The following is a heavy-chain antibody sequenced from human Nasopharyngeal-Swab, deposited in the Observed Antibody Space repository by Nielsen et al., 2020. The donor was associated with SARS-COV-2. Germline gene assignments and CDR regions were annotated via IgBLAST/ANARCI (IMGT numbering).Heavy chain of an antibody. CDR2: ISGSGGST. D-gene: IGHD1-14*01. Sequence: GESLKISCAASGFTFSSYAMSWVRQAPGKGLEWVSAISGSGGSTYYADSVKGRFTIPRDNSKNTLYLQMSSLRAEDTAVYYCAKGTGMTYRAIDYWGQGTLVTVSS. CDR1: GFTFSSYA. J-gene: IGHJ4*02. CDR3: AKGTGMTYRAIDY. V-gene: IGHV3-23*01.